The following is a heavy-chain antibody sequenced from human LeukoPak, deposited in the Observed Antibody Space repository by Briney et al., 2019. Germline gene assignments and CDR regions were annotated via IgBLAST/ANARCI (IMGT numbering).Heavy chain of an antibody. D-gene: IGHD2-15*01. CDR1: GYTFTSYD. J-gene: IGHJ6*02. Sequence: GASVKGSCKASGYTFTSYDINWVRQATGQGPEWMGWMNPNSGNTGYAQKFQGRLTMTRDTSITTAYMELSSLSSEDAAVYYCARGYCSGGDCYDYYYHGLDVWGQGTTVTVSS. V-gene: IGHV1-8*02. CDR2: MNPNSGNT. CDR3: ARGYCSGGDCYDYYYHGLDV.